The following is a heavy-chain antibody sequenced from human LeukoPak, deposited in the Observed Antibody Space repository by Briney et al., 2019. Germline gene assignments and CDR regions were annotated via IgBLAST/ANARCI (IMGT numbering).Heavy chain of an antibody. J-gene: IGHJ5*02. CDR2: ISSSSSTI. D-gene: IGHD1-26*01. CDR3: ARDPFGSGSYWFDP. V-gene: IGHV3-48*02. Sequence: PGGSLRLSCAGSGFTFSSHGMHRVRQAPGKGLEWLSYISSSSSTIYYADSVKGRFTISRDNAKNSLYLQMNSLRDEDTAVYYCARDPFGSGSYWFDPWGQGTLVTVSS. CDR1: GFTFSSHG.